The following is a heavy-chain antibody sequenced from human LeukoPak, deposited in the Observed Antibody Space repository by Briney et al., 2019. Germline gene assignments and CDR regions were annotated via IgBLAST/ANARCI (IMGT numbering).Heavy chain of an antibody. CDR3: ARDRHNSGDMDV. CDR2: IYHSGTT. J-gene: IGHJ6*03. CDR1: GYSISSDY. D-gene: IGHD3-22*01. V-gene: IGHV4-38-2*02. Sequence: SETLSLTCTVSGYSISSDYWGWIRQPPGKGLEWIGSIYHSGTTYYNPSPKSRVTISVDTSKNQFSLNLSSVTAADTAVYYCARDRHNSGDMDVWGKGATVTVSS.